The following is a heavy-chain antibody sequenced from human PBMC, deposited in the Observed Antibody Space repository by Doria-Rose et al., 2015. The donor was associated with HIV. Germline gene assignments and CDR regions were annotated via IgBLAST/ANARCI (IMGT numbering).Heavy chain of an antibody. Sequence: VTLKESGPVLVKPTATLTLTCTVSGVSLSSPGMGGSWIRQPPGKALEWLANIFSDDERSYKTSLKSRLTISRGTSKSQVVLTMTDMDPVDTATYYCARIKSSRWYHKYYFDFWGQGTLVIVSA. CDR3: ARIKSSRWYHKYYFDF. V-gene: IGHV2-26*01. J-gene: IGHJ4*02. D-gene: IGHD6-13*01. CDR2: IFSDDER. CDR1: GVSLSSPGMG.